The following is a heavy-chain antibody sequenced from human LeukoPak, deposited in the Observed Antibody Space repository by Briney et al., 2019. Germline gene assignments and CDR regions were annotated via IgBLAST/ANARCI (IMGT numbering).Heavy chain of an antibody. Sequence: GGSLRLSCAASGFTFSDYYMSWIRQAPGKGLEWDSYISSSGSTIYYADSVKGRFTISRDNAKNSLYLQMNSLRAEDTAVYYCAGRGYYYDSSGYYSGDYWGQGTLVTVSS. J-gene: IGHJ4*02. CDR2: ISSSGSTI. CDR3: AGRGYYYDSSGYYSGDY. D-gene: IGHD3-22*01. CDR1: GFTFSDYY. V-gene: IGHV3-11*01.